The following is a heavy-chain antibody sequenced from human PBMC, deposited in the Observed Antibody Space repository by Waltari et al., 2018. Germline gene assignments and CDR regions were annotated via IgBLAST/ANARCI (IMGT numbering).Heavy chain of an antibody. CDR2: ISSSSSYI. V-gene: IGHV3-21*01. CDR1: GFTFSSYS. Sequence: EVQLVESGGGLVKPGGSLRLSCAAPGFTFSSYSMNWVRQAPGKGLEWVSSISSSSSYIYYADSVKGRFTISRDNAKNSLYLQMNSLRAEDTAVYYCARDLIVVVPAATNYYYMDVWGKGTTVTVSS. D-gene: IGHD2-2*01. J-gene: IGHJ6*03. CDR3: ARDLIVVVPAATNYYYMDV.